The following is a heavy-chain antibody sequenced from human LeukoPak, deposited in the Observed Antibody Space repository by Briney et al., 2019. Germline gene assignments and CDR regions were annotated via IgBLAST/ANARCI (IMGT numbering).Heavy chain of an antibody. CDR2: IYYSGST. V-gene: IGHV4-30-4*01. CDR3: ARETVGVGMDV. J-gene: IGHJ6*02. Sequence: PSETLSITCTVSGGSISSGDYYWSWIRQPPGKGLEWIGYIYYSGSTYYNPSLKSRVTISVDTSKNQFSLKLSSVTAADTAVYYCARETVGVGMDVWGQGTTVTVSS. D-gene: IGHD1-26*01. CDR1: GGSISSGDYY.